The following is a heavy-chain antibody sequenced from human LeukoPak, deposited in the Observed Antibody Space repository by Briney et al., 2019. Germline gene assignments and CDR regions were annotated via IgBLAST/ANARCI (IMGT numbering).Heavy chain of an antibody. J-gene: IGHJ6*03. D-gene: IGHD3-3*01. V-gene: IGHV1-2*02. Sequence: ASVKVSCKASGYTFTSYYMHWVRQAPGQGLEWMVWINPNSGCTNYAQKFQGRVTMTRDTSIGTAYMELSRLRSDDTAVYYCARDAWYYDFWSGYFPRQNYYYMDVWGKGTTVTVSS. CDR2: INPNSGCT. CDR3: ARDAWYYDFWSGYFPRQNYYYMDV. CDR1: GYTFTSYY.